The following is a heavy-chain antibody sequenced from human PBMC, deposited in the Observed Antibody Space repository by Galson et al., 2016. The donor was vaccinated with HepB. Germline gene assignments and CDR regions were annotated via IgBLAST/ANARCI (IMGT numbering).Heavy chain of an antibody. V-gene: IGHV3-23*01. CDR3: ARPLLPESRVATFKLRRRSHFSGMDV. CDR2: LGGSGGTT. Sequence: SLRLSCAASGFIFNNFAMTWVRQVPGKGLEWVSSLGGSGGTTYYAASVKGRFVISRDNSRSLMYLEMTGLRADVAAVYYCARPLLPESRVATFKLRRRSHFSGMDVWGRGTTVTVSS. CDR1: GFIFNNFA. D-gene: IGHD3-3*01. J-gene: IGHJ6*02.